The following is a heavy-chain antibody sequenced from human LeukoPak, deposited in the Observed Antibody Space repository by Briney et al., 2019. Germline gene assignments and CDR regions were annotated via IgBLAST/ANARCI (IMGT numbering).Heavy chain of an antibody. CDR2: ISSSSSYI. V-gene: IGHV3-21*01. CDR1: GFTFSSYS. J-gene: IGHJ6*02. CDR3: ARGSYDSSGYPYYYYGMDV. Sequence: GGSLRLSCAASGFTFSSYSMNWVRQAPGKGLEWVPSISSSSSYIYYADSVKGRFTISRDNAKNSLYLQMNSLRAEDTAVYYCARGSYDSSGYPYYYYGMDVWGQGTTVTVSS. D-gene: IGHD3-22*01.